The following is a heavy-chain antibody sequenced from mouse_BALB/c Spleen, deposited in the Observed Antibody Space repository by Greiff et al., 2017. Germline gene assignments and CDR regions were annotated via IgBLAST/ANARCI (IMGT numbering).Heavy chain of an antibody. D-gene: IGHD4-1*01. CDR3: ATLTGHYFDY. J-gene: IGHJ2*01. CDR2: IFPGSGNT. CDR1: GYSFTSYY. V-gene: IGHV1-66*01. Sequence: VQLQQSGPELVKPGASVKISCTASGYSFTSYYIHWVKQRPGQGLEWIGWIFPGSGNTKYNEKFKGKATLTADTSSSTAYMQLSSLTSEDSAVYFCATLTGHYFDYWGQGTTLTVSS.